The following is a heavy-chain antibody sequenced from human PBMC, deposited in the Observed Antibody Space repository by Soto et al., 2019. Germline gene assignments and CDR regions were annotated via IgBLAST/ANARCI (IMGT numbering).Heavy chain of an antibody. V-gene: IGHV4-39*01. J-gene: IGHJ4*02. Sequence: QLQLQESGPGLVRPSETLSLICTVSGGSITRNDHYWGWIRQSPGKGLERIGDIKSSGSTTYNLSLKSRVSMSVETSKNQFSLKMNSVSAADTAVYYCARLGSSGWYQGSYFDYWGQGTLVTVSS. CDR3: ARLGSSGWYQGSYFDY. CDR2: IKSSGST. CDR1: GGSITRNDHY. D-gene: IGHD6-19*01.